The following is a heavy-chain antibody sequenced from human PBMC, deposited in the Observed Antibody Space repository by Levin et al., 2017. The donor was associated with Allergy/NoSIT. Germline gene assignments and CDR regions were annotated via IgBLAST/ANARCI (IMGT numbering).Heavy chain of an antibody. D-gene: IGHD3-9*01. J-gene: IGHJ4*02. Sequence: PSETLSLTCTVSGGSISSSISYWGWIRQAPGRGLEWIGSIYNSGSTYYNPSLKSRVTTSVDTSKNQFSLKLSSVTAADTAVYYCARQCYDILTGYYNFDYWGQGTLVTVSS. V-gene: IGHV4-39*01. CDR3: ARQCYDILTGYYNFDY. CDR1: GGSISSSISY. CDR2: IYNSGST.